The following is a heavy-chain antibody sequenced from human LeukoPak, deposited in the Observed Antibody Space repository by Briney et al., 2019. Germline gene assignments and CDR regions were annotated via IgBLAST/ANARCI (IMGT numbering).Heavy chain of an antibody. V-gene: IGHV3-30*04. Sequence: GGSLRLSCVASGLAFSSYSMHWVRQAPGKGLEWVGVISYDGSDEYYTDSVKGRFTISRDNSRNTVYLQMNSLRADDTAVYYCARDFTPEWFDIHWGQGTLVTVS. CDR2: ISYDGSDE. CDR1: GLAFSSYS. J-gene: IGHJ4*02. D-gene: IGHD3-3*01. CDR3: ARDFTPEWFDIH.